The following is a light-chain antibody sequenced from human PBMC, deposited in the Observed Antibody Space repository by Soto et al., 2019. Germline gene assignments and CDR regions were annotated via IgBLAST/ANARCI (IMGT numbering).Light chain of an antibody. CDR1: SSDVGGYNY. V-gene: IGLV2-11*01. CDR3: CSYAGKYILV. CDR2: NVG. Sequence: QSVLTQPRSVSGSPGQSVTISCTGTSSDVGGYNYVSWYQHHPGKAPKVIIYNVGKRPSGVPDRFSGSKSGNTASLTISGLQAEDEADYHCCSYAGKYILVFGGGTKLTVL. J-gene: IGLJ3*02.